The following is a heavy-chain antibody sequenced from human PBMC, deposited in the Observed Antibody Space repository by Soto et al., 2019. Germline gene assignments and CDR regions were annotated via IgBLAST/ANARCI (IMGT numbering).Heavy chain of an antibody. CDR2: INADNGDT. V-gene: IGHV1-3*01. D-gene: IGHD2-15*01. J-gene: IGHJ5*02. Sequence: ASVKVSCKASGYTFTTYPIHWVRQAPGQRLEWMGWINADNGDTKYSEKFQGRVTITRDTSASTAYMELSSLRSEDTAVYYCARDPDGNGWYDWLGPWGQGILVTVSS. CDR3: ARDPDGNGWYDWLGP. CDR1: GYTFTTYP.